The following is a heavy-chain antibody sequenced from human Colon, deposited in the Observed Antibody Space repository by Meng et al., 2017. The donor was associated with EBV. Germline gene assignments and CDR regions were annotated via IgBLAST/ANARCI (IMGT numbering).Heavy chain of an antibody. CDR1: AGSFSGIY. Sequence: QVQLQQWGAGLLKPSERLSLTCAVYAGSFSGIYWSWIRQPPGKGLEWIGEINHSGSSSYNPSLKSRVTISIDTSKNQVSLKLRSVTAADTAVYYCARGRIIEAAGTVWFAVLSVWGQGTLVTVAS. CDR2: INHSGSS. CDR3: ARGRIIEAAGTVWFAVLSV. D-gene: IGHD6-13*01. J-gene: IGHJ4*02. V-gene: IGHV4-34*01.